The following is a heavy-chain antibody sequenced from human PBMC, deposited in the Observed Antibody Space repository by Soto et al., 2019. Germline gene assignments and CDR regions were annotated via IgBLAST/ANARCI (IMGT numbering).Heavy chain of an antibody. CDR3: TRATVAGITGLDY. CDR1: GFNVGAFA. J-gene: IGHJ4*02. Sequence: GSLRLSCAASGFNVGAFAVNWVRQAPGKGLEWVSGISVSDAFIYYADSVRGRFSISRDASENILYLQMNSLRVDDTALYYCTRATVAGITGLDYWGPGTLVTVSS. V-gene: IGHV3-23*01. D-gene: IGHD1-20*01. CDR2: ISVSDAFI.